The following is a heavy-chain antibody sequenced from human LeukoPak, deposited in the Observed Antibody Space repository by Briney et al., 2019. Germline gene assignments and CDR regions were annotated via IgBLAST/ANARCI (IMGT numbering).Heavy chain of an antibody. CDR3: ARDMLTYYYDSSGFLWDY. Sequence: ASVKVSCKASGGTFSSYAISWVRPAPGQGLEWMGRIIPILGIANYAQKFQGRVTITADKSTSTAYMELSSLRSEDTAVYYCARDMLTYYYDSSGFLWDYWGQGTLVTVSS. J-gene: IGHJ4*02. CDR1: GGTFSSYA. V-gene: IGHV1-69*04. CDR2: IIPILGIA. D-gene: IGHD3-22*01.